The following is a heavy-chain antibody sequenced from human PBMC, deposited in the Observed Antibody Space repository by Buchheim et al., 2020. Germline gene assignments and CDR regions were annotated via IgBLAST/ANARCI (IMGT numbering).Heavy chain of an antibody. V-gene: IGHV3-7*01. Sequence: VQLVESGGGLVQPGGSLRLSCAVSGFTFSSYWMTWVRQAPGKGLEWVSNIKQDGSEKYYVDSVKGRFTISSDNARNSLYLQMNSLRVEDTAVYYCAREGSGSTYYYSGMDVWGQGTT. CDR1: GFTFSSYW. CDR2: IKQDGSEK. D-gene: IGHD3-10*01. CDR3: AREGSGSTYYYSGMDV. J-gene: IGHJ6*02.